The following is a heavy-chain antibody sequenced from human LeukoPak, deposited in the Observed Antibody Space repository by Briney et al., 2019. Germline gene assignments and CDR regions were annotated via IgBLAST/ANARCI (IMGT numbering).Heavy chain of an antibody. V-gene: IGHV4-39*07. CDR2: IYYSGST. J-gene: IGHJ4*02. Sequence: SETLSLTCTVSGGSISSSSYYWGWIRQPPGKGLEWIGSIYYSGSTYYNPSLKSRVTISVDTSKNQFSLKLSSVTAADTAVYYCARSEGIAATFEYWGQGTLVTVYS. D-gene: IGHD6-13*01. CDR1: GGSISSSSYY. CDR3: ARSEGIAATFEY.